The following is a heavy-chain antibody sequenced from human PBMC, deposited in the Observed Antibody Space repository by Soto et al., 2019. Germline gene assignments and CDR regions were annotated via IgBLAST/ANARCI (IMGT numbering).Heavy chain of an antibody. CDR2: IYYSGST. CDR3: ARLKGSSPLFDY. V-gene: IGHV4-39*01. D-gene: IGHD6-6*01. J-gene: IGHJ4*02. Sequence: QLQLQESGPGLVKPSETLSLTCTVSGGSISSSSYYWGWIRQPPGKGLEWIGSIYYSGSTYYNPSLKSRVTISVDTSKNQFSLKLSSVTAADTAVYYCARLKGSSPLFDYWGQGTLVTVSS. CDR1: GGSISSSSYY.